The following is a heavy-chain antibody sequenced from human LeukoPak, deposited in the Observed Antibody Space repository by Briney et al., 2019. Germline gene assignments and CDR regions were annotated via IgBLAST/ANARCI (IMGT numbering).Heavy chain of an antibody. J-gene: IGHJ4*02. Sequence: GGSLRLSCAASGFTFDDYAMHWVRQAPGKGLEWVSGISWNSGSIGYADSVKGRFTISRDNAKNSLYLQMNSLRAEDTALYYCAKGGSIAARWYFDYWGQGTLVTVSS. CDR2: ISWNSGSI. V-gene: IGHV3-9*01. CDR1: GFTFDDYA. CDR3: AKGGSIAARWYFDY. D-gene: IGHD6-6*01.